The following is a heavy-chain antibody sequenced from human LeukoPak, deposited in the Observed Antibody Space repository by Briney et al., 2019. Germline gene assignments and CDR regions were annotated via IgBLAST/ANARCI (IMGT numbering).Heavy chain of an antibody. CDR3: ARDPDYYDPGY. V-gene: IGHV4-38-2*02. CDR2: IYHSGST. Sequence: NSSETLSLTCTVSGYSISSGYYWAWIRQPPGKGLEWIGSIYHSGSTYYNPSLKSRVTISIDTSKSQFSLNLSSVTAADTAVYFCARDPDYYDPGYWGQGTLVTVSS. CDR1: GYSISSGYY. J-gene: IGHJ4*02. D-gene: IGHD3-22*01.